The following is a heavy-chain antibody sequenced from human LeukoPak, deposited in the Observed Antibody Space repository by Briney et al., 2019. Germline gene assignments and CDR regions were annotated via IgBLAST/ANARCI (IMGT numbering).Heavy chain of an antibody. Sequence: SSETLSLTCTVSGGSISSYYWSWIRQPPGKGLEWIGYIYYSGSTYYKPSLKSRVTISVDTSKNQFSLKLSSVTAADTAVYYCARAVLPDYDISGYSTYYFDYWGQGTLVTVSS. CDR1: GGSISSYY. J-gene: IGHJ4*02. CDR2: IYYSGST. V-gene: IGHV4-59*12. D-gene: IGHD3-22*01. CDR3: ARAVLPDYDISGYSTYYFDY.